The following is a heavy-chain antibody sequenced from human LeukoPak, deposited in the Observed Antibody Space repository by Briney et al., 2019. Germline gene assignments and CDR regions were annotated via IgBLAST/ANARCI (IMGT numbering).Heavy chain of an antibody. CDR1: GFTFSSYS. J-gene: IGHJ4*02. CDR3: ASDSHSSSWYAY. D-gene: IGHD6-13*01. V-gene: IGHV3-21*01. Sequence: PGGSLRLSCAASGFTFSSYSMNWVRQAPGKGLEWVSSISSSSYIYYADSVKGRFTISRDNAKNSLYLQMSSLRAEDTAVYYCASDSHSSSWYAYWGQGTLVTVSS. CDR2: ISSSSYI.